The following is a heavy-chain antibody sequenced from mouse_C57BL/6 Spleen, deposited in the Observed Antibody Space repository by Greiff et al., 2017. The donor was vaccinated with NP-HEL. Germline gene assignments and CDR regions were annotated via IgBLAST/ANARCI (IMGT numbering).Heavy chain of an antibody. CDR2: IDPETGGT. Sequence: QVQLQQSGAELVRPGASVTLSCKASGYTFTDYEMHWVKQTPVHGLEWIGAIDPETGGTAYNQKFKGKAILTADKSSSTAYMELRSLTSEDSAVYYCTRGLLYGNYGAYWGQGTLVTVSA. J-gene: IGHJ3*01. CDR3: TRGLLYGNYGAY. D-gene: IGHD2-1*01. CDR1: GYTFTDYE. V-gene: IGHV1-15*01.